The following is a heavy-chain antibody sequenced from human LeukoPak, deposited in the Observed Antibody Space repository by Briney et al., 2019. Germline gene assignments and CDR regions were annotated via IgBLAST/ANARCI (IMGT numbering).Heavy chain of an antibody. D-gene: IGHD5-12*01. CDR3: ARERYDHDHYYYYGMDV. Sequence: GGSLRLSCAASGFTFSSYSMNWVRQVPGKGLEWVSSISSSSSYIYYADSVKGRFTISRDNAKNSLYLQMNSLRAEDTAVYYCARERYDHDHYYYYGMDVWGQGTTVTVSS. V-gene: IGHV3-21*01. J-gene: IGHJ6*02. CDR1: GFTFSSYS. CDR2: ISSSSSYI.